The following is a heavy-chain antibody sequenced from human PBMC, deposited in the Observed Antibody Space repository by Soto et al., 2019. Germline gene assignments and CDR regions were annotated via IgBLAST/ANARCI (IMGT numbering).Heavy chain of an antibody. Sequence: PGGSLRLSCAASGFTFSSYAMSWVRQAPGKGLEWVSAISGSGGSTYYADSVKGRFTISRDNSKNTLYLQMNSLRAEDTAVYYCAKDRRRLRYCSGGSCYSADYWGQGTLVTVSS. D-gene: IGHD2-15*01. J-gene: IGHJ4*02. CDR2: ISGSGGST. CDR3: AKDRRRLRYCSGGSCYSADY. CDR1: GFTFSSYA. V-gene: IGHV3-23*01.